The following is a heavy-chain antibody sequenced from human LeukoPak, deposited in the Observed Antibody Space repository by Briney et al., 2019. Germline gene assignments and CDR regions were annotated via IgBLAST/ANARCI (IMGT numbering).Heavy chain of an antibody. CDR2: INSGTKNI. CDR3: ARHEGGAGFDS. J-gene: IGHJ4*02. D-gene: IGHD3-16*01. CDR1: GFTFHAYS. Sequence: GGSLRLSCAASGFTFHAYSMNWVRQAPGKGLEWISHINSGTKNIYYADSVNGRFTISRDNAKNSLFLQMNSLRTDDTAVYYCARHEGGAGFDSWGQGTLVTVS. V-gene: IGHV3-48*04.